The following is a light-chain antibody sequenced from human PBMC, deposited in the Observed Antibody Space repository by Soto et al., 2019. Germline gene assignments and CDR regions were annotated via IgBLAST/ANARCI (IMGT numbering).Light chain of an antibody. J-gene: IGLJ2*01. CDR3: SSYTSSNTLI. Sequence: QSALTQPASVSGSPGQSITISCTGTSSDVGGYNYVSWYQQYPGKAPKVMIYEVTNRPSGVSNRFSGSKSGNTASLTISGLQAEDEADYYCSSYTSSNTLIFGGGNKLTVL. CDR2: EVT. V-gene: IGLV2-14*01. CDR1: SSDVGGYNY.